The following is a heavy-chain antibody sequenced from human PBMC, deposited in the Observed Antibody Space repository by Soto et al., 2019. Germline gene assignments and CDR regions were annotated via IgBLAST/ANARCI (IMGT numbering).Heavy chain of an antibody. Sequence: SQTLSLTCAISGDSVSSNSAAWNWIRQSPSRGLEWLGRTYYRSKWYNDYAVSVKSRITINPDTSKNQFSLQLNSVTPEDTAVDYCARDIEQWLVQGGGAFDIWGQGTMVTVSS. CDR3: ARDIEQWLVQGGGAFDI. J-gene: IGHJ3*02. CDR1: GDSVSSNSAA. V-gene: IGHV6-1*01. D-gene: IGHD6-19*01. CDR2: TYYRSKWYN.